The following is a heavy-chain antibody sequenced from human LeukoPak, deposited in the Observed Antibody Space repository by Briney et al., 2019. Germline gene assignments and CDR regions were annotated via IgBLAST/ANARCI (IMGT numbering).Heavy chain of an antibody. CDR3: ARDLRENEKWFGEPSPFDY. CDR1: GFTFSSYA. CDR2: ISYDGSNK. D-gene: IGHD3-10*01. V-gene: IGHV3-30*04. J-gene: IGHJ4*02. Sequence: PGRSLRLSCAASGFTFSSYAMHWVRQAPGKGLEWVAVISYDGSNKYCPDSAKGRFTISRDNSKNTLFLQMNSLRAEDTAVYYCARDLRENEKWFGEPSPFDYWGQGTLVTVSS.